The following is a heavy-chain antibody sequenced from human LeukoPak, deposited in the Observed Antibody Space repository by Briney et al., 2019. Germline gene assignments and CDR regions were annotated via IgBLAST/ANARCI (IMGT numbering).Heavy chain of an antibody. D-gene: IGHD3-3*01. CDR3: ARRFLEWYSHFDY. J-gene: IGHJ4*02. CDR2: IFGTGGAT. V-gene: IGHV3-23*01. CDR1: GFTFSNYA. Sequence: GGSMRLSCAASGFTFSNYAMNWVRPAPGRELEWVSSIFGTGGATYYADSVKGRFTISRDNSKNALYLQVNSLRAEDTAIYYCARRFLEWYSHFDYWGQGTLVTVSS.